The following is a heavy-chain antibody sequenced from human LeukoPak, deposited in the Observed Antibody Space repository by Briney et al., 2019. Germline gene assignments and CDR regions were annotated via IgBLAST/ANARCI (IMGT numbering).Heavy chain of an antibody. V-gene: IGHV3-23*01. Sequence: GGSLLLSCAASGITFSSHAMTWVRQAPGKGLEWVAAIRGNGATTYYADSVKGRFTISRDNSKNTLYLQMNSLRAEDTAVYYCAKSKFSSSTPPGFDYWGQGTLVTVSS. J-gene: IGHJ4*02. CDR2: IRGNGATT. CDR3: AKSKFSSSTPPGFDY. D-gene: IGHD6-6*01. CDR1: GITFSSHA.